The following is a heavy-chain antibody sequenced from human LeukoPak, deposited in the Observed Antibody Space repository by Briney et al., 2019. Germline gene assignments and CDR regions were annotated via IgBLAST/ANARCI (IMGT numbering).Heavy chain of an antibody. CDR2: IKQDGSET. CDR1: GFTFSNYW. J-gene: IGHJ4*02. CDR3: ARKGGTRGPLNY. D-gene: IGHD2-8*01. Sequence: GGSLRLSCAASGFTFSNYWMSWVRQAPGKGLEWVANIKQDGSETYYVDSVKGQFTISRDNAKNSLFLQMNSLTAEDTAVYYCARKGGTRGPLNYWGQGTLVTVSS. V-gene: IGHV3-7*01.